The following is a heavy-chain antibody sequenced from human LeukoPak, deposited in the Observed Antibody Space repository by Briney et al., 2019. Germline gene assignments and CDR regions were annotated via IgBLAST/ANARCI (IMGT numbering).Heavy chain of an antibody. D-gene: IGHD3-10*01. Sequence: GASVKVSCKASGYTFTSYGISWVRQAPGQGLEWMGWISAYNGNTNYAQKLQGRVTMTTDTSTSTAYMELRSLRSDDTAVYYCARSDSGKYYYYMDVWGKGTTVTVSS. CDR2: ISAYNGNT. J-gene: IGHJ6*03. V-gene: IGHV1-18*01. CDR3: ARSDSGKYYYYMDV. CDR1: GYTFTSYG.